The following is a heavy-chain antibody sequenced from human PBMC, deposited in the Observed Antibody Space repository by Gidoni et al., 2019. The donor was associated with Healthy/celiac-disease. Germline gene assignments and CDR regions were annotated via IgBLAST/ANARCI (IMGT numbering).Heavy chain of an antibody. D-gene: IGHD2-15*01. J-gene: IGHJ4*02. Sequence: QVQLVESGGGVVQPGRSLRLPCAASGFTFSSYAMHWVRQAPGKGLEWVAVISYDGSNKYYADSVKGRFTISRDNSKNTLYLQMNSLRAEDTAVYYCARGRGWSISNWGQGTLVTVSS. V-gene: IGHV3-30-3*01. CDR3: ARGRGWSISN. CDR1: GFTFSSYA. CDR2: ISYDGSNK.